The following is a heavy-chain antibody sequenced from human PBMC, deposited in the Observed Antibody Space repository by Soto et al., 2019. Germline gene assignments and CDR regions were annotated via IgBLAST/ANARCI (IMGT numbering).Heavy chain of an antibody. V-gene: IGHV4-34*01. CDR3: AVVPAAMGWFDP. CDR2: INHSGST. J-gene: IGHJ5*02. CDR1: GGSFSGYY. Sequence: SDTLSLTCAVYGGSFSGYYWSWIRQPPGKGLEWIGEINHSGSTNYNPSLKSRVTISVDTSKNQFSLKLSSVTAADTAVYYCAVVPAAMGWFDPWGQGTLVTVS. D-gene: IGHD2-2*01.